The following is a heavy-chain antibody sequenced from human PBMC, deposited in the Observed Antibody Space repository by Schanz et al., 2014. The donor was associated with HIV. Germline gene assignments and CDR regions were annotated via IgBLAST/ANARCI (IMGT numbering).Heavy chain of an antibody. V-gene: IGHV1-2*02. CDR1: GGTFSAYD. J-gene: IGHJ5*01. D-gene: IGHD5-12*01. CDR2: INPNSGGT. CDR3: AREPNYSGFDS. Sequence: QVQLVQSGSEVKKPGSSVKLSCKASGGTFSAYDINWVRQAPGQGLEWMGWINPNSGGTKCAQKFQGRVAMTRDTSISTVYMELRRLRSDDTAVYYCAREPNYSGFDSWGHGTLVTVSS.